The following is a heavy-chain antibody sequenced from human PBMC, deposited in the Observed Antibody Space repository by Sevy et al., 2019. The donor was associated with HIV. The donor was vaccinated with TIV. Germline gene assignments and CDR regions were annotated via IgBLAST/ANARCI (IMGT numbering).Heavy chain of an antibody. V-gene: IGHV3-7*01. CDR1: GFTFSSYW. Sequence: GGSLRLSCAASGFTFSSYWMSWDRQAPGKGLEWVANIKQDGSEKYYVNSVKGRFTISRDNAKNSLYLQMNSLRAEDTAVYYCARDQGGIYGDYEGYYFDYWGQGTLVTVSS. D-gene: IGHD4-17*01. CDR3: ARDQGGIYGDYEGYYFDY. J-gene: IGHJ4*02. CDR2: IKQDGSEK.